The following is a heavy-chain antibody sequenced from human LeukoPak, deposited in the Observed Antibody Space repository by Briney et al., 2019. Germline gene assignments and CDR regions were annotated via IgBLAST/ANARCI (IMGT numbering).Heavy chain of an antibody. V-gene: IGHV4-59*01. Sequence: SETLSLTCTVSGGSISSYYWSWIRQPPGKGLEWIGYIFYSGSTNYNPSLKSRVTISVDTSKNQFSLKLSSVTAADTAVYYCARTTRSWFDPWGQGTLVTVSS. CDR3: ARTTRSWFDP. J-gene: IGHJ5*02. CDR2: IFYSGST. CDR1: GGSISSYY. D-gene: IGHD4-17*01.